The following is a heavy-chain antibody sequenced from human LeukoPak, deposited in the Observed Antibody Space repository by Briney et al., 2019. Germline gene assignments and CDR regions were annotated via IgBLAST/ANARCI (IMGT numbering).Heavy chain of an antibody. CDR2: IRYDGSNK. Sequence: PGGSLRLSCAASGFTFSSYGMHWVRQAPGKGLEWVAFIRYDGSNKYYADSVKGRFTISRDNSKNTLYLQMNSLRAEDTAVYYCAKDPDYGDYYFDYWGQGTLVTVSS. J-gene: IGHJ4*02. D-gene: IGHD4-17*01. CDR3: AKDPDYGDYYFDY. V-gene: IGHV3-30*02. CDR1: GFTFSSYG.